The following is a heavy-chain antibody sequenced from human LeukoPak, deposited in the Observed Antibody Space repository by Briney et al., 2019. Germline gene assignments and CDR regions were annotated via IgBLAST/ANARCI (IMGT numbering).Heavy chain of an antibody. V-gene: IGHV1-69*04. J-gene: IGHJ4*02. CDR1: GGTSNRHA. CDR3: ATTNDGGGYQWVDFFDF. CDR2: IIPNLGTT. D-gene: IGHD3-22*01. Sequence: WASVKVSCKASGGTSNRHAISWVLQAPGQGLEWMRRIIPNLGTTNRAQNFQDRVTLTADKSTNTAYMELTSLTSDDTAVYYCATTNDGGGYQWVDFFDFWGQGTLVTVSS.